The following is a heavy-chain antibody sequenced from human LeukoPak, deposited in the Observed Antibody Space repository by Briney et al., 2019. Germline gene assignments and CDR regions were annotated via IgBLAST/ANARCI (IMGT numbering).Heavy chain of an antibody. D-gene: IGHD2-15*01. V-gene: IGHV3-23*01. CDR2: ISGSGGST. Sequence: GGSLRLSCAASGFTFSSCAMSWVRQAPGKGLEWVSAISGSGGSTYYADSVKGRFTISRNNSKNTLYLQMNSLRAEDTAVYYCAKDRNVVLVAATRSDHWGQGTLVTVSS. CDR3: AKDRNVVLVAATRSDH. J-gene: IGHJ4*02. CDR1: GFTFSSCA.